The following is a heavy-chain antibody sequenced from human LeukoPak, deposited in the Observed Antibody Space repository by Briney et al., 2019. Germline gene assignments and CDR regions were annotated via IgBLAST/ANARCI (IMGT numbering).Heavy chain of an antibody. CDR3: ASMDFWSGYPFDY. CDR2: ISSSGSTI. J-gene: IGHJ4*02. CDR1: GFTFNDYY. Sequence: MTGGSLRLSCAASGFTFNDYYMSWIRQAPGKGLEWVSYISSSGSTIYYADSVKGRFTISRDNAKNSLYLQMNSLRAEDTAVYYCASMDFWSGYPFDYWGQGTLVTVSS. V-gene: IGHV3-11*01. D-gene: IGHD3-3*01.